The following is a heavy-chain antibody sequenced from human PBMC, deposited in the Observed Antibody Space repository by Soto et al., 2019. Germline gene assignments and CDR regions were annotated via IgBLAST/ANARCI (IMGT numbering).Heavy chain of an antibody. J-gene: IGHJ4*02. V-gene: IGHV3-64D*06. Sequence: GSLRLSCSASGFTFSSYAMHWVRQAPGKGLEYVSAISSNGGSTYYADSVKGRFTISRDNSKNTLYLQMSSLRAEDTAVYYCVKSLNLAKYYYDSSGYSSMYYFDYWGQGTLVTVSS. D-gene: IGHD3-22*01. CDR3: VKSLNLAKYYYDSSGYSSMYYFDY. CDR2: ISSNGGST. CDR1: GFTFSSYA.